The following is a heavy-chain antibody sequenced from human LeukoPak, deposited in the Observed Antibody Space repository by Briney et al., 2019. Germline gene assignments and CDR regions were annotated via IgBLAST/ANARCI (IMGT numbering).Heavy chain of an antibody. CDR3: ARVIWLDY. Sequence: PGGSLRLSCAASGFTFSSYWMSWVRQAPGKGLEWVSYISSSSSTIYYADSVKGRFTISRDNAKNSLYLQMNSLRAEDTAVYYCARVIWLDYWGQGTLVTVSS. CDR1: GFTFSSYW. V-gene: IGHV3-48*01. D-gene: IGHD5-24*01. CDR2: ISSSSSTI. J-gene: IGHJ4*02.